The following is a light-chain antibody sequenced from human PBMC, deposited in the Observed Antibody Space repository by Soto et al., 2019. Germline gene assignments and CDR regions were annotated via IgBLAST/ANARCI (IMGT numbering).Light chain of an antibody. Sequence: ILLTPAPATLSLSPWETATLSWMSRQSVSSSYLAWYQQRPGQAPRLLIYGASIRATGIPDRFSGSGSGTDFTLTISRLEPEDFAVYFCQQHGSSPWTFGQGTKVDIK. J-gene: IGKJ1*01. CDR2: GAS. V-gene: IGKV3-20*01. CDR1: QSVSSSY. CDR3: QQHGSSPWT.